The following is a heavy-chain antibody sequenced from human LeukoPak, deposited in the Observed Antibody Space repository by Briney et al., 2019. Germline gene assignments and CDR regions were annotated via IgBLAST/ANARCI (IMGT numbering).Heavy chain of an antibody. D-gene: IGHD3-22*01. Sequence: GASVKVSCKASGYTFTGYYMHWERQAPGQGLEWMGWINPNSGGTNYAQKFQGRVTMTRDTSISTAYMELSRLRSDDTAVYYCARDRPLYYDSSGYYYVWGQGTLVTVSS. J-gene: IGHJ4*02. V-gene: IGHV1-2*02. CDR2: INPNSGGT. CDR1: GYTFTGYY. CDR3: ARDRPLYYDSSGYYYV.